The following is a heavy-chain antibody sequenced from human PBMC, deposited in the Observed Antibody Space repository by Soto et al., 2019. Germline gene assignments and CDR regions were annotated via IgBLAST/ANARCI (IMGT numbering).Heavy chain of an antibody. CDR1: GFSISASW. CDR3: ARHITRADAY. J-gene: IGHJ4*02. D-gene: IGHD1-20*01. Sequence: EVQLVESGGGLVQPGGSLRLSCAASGFSISASWMNWVRQAPGKGLEWVAAISEGRGEQYYLDSVKGRFTISRDSAKNSLYLQMDSLRAEDTALYYCARHITRADAYWGQGTLVAVSS. CDR2: ISEGRGEQ. V-gene: IGHV3-7*01.